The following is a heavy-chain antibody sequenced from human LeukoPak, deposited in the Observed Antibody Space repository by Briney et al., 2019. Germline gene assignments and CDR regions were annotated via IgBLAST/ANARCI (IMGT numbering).Heavy chain of an antibody. Sequence: SETLSLTCSVSCGSVSSYYWSWIRQPPGKGLEWIGYVYYTGSTNYNPSLKSRVTMFEDKSKNQFSLRLFSVTVADTAVYYCARHFAYSSSSYFDYWGQGSLVTVSS. J-gene: IGHJ4*02. CDR2: VYYTGST. CDR3: ARHFAYSSSSYFDY. D-gene: IGHD6-6*01. CDR1: CGSVSSYY. V-gene: IGHV4-59*08.